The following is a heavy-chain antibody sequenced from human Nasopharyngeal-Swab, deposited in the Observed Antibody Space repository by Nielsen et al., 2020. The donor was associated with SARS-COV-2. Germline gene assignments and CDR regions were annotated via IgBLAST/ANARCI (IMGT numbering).Heavy chain of an antibody. J-gene: IGHJ3*01. V-gene: IGHV6-1*01. Sequence: SQTLSLTCSIPGDSVSSDTSALNWIRPSPSRGLGCLWRTYYRSKWNYDYAVSVMSRLTVNADTSKNQFSLQLNSVTPEDTAVYYCAKIQQLVPGIVWGQGTMVVVSS. CDR2: TYYRSKWNY. D-gene: IGHD6-13*01. CDR1: GDSVSSDTSA. CDR3: AKIQQLVPGIV.